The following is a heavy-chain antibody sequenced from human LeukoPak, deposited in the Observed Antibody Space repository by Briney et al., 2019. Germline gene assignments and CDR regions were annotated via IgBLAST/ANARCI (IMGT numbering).Heavy chain of an antibody. CDR2: ISPSGTDI. D-gene: IGHD1-14*01. CDR3: SRDPRNLDY. CDR1: GFTFSSYA. Sequence: GGSLRLSCAASGFTFSSYAMSWVRQAPGKGLESVSYISPSGTDISYADSVKGRFTISRDNAKNSLYLQMNSLRAEDTAVYYCSRDPRNLDYWGQGTLVTVSS. J-gene: IGHJ4*02. V-gene: IGHV3-21*05.